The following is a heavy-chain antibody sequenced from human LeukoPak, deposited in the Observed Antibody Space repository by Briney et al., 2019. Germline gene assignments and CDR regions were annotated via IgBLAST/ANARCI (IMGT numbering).Heavy chain of an antibody. V-gene: IGHV3-7*03. CDR3: ASGELPIDY. CDR1: GLTFSNYW. J-gene: IGHJ4*02. Sequence: GGSLRLFCAASGLTFSNYWMSWVRQAPGKGVEWVANIKQDGCDKKYVDSVKGRFTISRDNAKNSQYLQMNSLRAEDTAVYYCASGELPIDYWGQGTLVTVSS. D-gene: IGHD1-26*01. CDR2: IKQDGCDK.